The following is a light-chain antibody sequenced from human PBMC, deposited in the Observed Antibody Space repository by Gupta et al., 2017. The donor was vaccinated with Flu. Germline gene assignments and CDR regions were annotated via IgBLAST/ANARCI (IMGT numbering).Light chain of an antibody. CDR2: KDN. J-gene: IGLJ2*01. CDR3: FCAADNNLI. Sequence: SYDLTQPSSVSVSPGQTAKITCSGAILAKKYARWFQRKPGQAPMLVIYKDNERPSGIPERFTGSSSGPTVTLTISGARVEDEADYYCFCAADNNLIFGGGTKLTVL. V-gene: IGLV3-27*01. CDR1: ILAKKY.